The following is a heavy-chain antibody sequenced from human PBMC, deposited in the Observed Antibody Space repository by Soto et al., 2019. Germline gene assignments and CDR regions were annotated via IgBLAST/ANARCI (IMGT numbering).Heavy chain of an antibody. D-gene: IGHD3-22*01. V-gene: IGHV3-33*01. J-gene: IGHJ4*02. Sequence: QVQLVESGGGVVQPGRSLRLSCAASGFTFSSYGMHWVRQAPGKGLEWVAVIWYDGSNKYYADSVKGRFTISRDNYKNMLLLQMNSLRAEDTAVYDCARGLDYYDSSGYYYPGCPGYWCQGTLVTVSS. CDR2: IWYDGSNK. CDR3: ARGLDYYDSSGYYYPGCPGY. CDR1: GFTFSSYG.